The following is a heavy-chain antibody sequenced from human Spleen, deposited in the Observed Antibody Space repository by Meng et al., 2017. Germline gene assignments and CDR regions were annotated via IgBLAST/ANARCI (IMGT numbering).Heavy chain of an antibody. CDR2: VSNDGSGQ. CDR3: VGEWESSAPDY. CDR1: GFTLSSNP. J-gene: IGHJ4*02. Sequence: GGSLRLSCAASGFTLSSNPMHWLRQAPGKGLEWVAVVSNDGSGQMYVGSLKGRLTISRDNSKNMVYLQTSSLRPEDTAVYYCVGEWESSAPDYWGQGTLVTVSS. D-gene: IGHD3-22*01. V-gene: IGHV3-30*04.